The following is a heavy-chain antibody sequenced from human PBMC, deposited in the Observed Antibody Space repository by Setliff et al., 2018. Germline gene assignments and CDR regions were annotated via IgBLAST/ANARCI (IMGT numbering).Heavy chain of an antibody. V-gene: IGHV4-61*09. CDR1: GGSISSGNYY. D-gene: IGHD2-15*01. J-gene: IGHJ4*02. CDR3: ARGLNSVSWTFAY. CDR2: IQTSGTT. Sequence: SETLSLTCTVSGGSISSGNYYWSWIRQPAGKGLEWIGHIQTSGTTNYNPSLKSRVAISIDTSKNQFSLKVNSVTAADTAIYYCARGLNSVSWTFAYWGQGSLVTVSS.